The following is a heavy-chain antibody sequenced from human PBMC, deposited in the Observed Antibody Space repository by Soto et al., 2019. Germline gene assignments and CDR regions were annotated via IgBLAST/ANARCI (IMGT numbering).Heavy chain of an antibody. D-gene: IGHD3-10*01. CDR2: INPSGGST. V-gene: IGHV1-46*03. Sequence: ASVKVSCKASGYTFTSYYMRWVRQAPGQGLEWMGIINPSGGSTSYAQKFQGRVTMTRDTSTSTVYMELSSLRSEDTAVYYCARDINTIYARYYYYYMDVWGKGTTVTVS. CDR3: ARDINTIYARYYYYYMDV. CDR1: GYTFTSYY. J-gene: IGHJ6*03.